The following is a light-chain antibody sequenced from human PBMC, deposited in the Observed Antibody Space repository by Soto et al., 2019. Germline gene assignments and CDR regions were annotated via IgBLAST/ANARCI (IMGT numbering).Light chain of an antibody. Sequence: EIVMTQSLATLSVSTGERATLSCRASQSVSSSYLAWYQQKPGQAPRLLIYDASNRATGIPARFSGSGSGTDFTLTISSLEPEDFAVYYCQQRSNWPPGLTFGQVTRLEVK. CDR2: DAS. J-gene: IGKJ5*01. CDR3: QQRSNWPPGLT. CDR1: QSVSSSY. V-gene: IGKV3D-20*02.